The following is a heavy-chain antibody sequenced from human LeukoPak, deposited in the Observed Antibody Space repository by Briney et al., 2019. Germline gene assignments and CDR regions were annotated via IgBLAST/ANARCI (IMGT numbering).Heavy chain of an antibody. CDR2: ISWNTDSI. J-gene: IGHJ4*02. V-gene: IGHV3-9*01. Sequence: GRSLRLSCAASGFTFDDYAMHWVRQAPGKGLGWVSGISWNTDSIGYADSVKGRFTISRDNAKNSLYLQMNSLRAEDTALYYCAKDSDSSGSFLDYWGQGTLVTVSS. CDR1: GFTFDDYA. CDR3: AKDSDSSGSFLDY. D-gene: IGHD6-19*01.